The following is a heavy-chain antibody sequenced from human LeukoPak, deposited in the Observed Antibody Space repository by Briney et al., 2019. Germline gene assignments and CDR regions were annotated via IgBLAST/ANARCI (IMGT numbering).Heavy chain of an antibody. J-gene: IGHJ5*02. D-gene: IGHD5-12*01. V-gene: IGHV4-59*01. CDR2: IHYNGGA. CDR3: ARGPSGYYRWFDL. CDR1: GGSISNYY. Sequence: SETLSLTCAISGGSISNYYWSWVRQPPMKELEWLGYIHYNGGAKYNPSLQSRVTVSVDTSKNQFSLKLNSVTAADTAVYYCARGPSGYYRWFDLWGQGTLVTVSS.